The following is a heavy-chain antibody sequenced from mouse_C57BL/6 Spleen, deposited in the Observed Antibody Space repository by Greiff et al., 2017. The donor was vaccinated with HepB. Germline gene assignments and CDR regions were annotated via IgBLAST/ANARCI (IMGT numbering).Heavy chain of an antibody. CDR3: ASEGDYGNKGISFDY. CDR1: GYTFTSYW. D-gene: IGHD2-1*01. V-gene: IGHV1-64*01. Sequence: QVQLQQPGAELVKPGASVKLSCKASGYTFTSYWMHWVKQRPGQGLEWIGMIHPNSGSTNYNEKFKSKATLTVDKSSSTAYMQLSSLTSEDSAVYYCASEGDYGNKGISFDYWGQGTTLTVSS. CDR2: IHPNSGST. J-gene: IGHJ2*01.